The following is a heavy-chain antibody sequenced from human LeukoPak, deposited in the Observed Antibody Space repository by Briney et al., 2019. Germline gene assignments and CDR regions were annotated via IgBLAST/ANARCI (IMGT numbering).Heavy chain of an antibody. J-gene: IGHJ3*02. CDR3: ARPQYSSSPDAFDI. Sequence: SETLSLTCTVSGGSISSSSYYWGWIRQPPGKGLEWIGSIYYSGSIYYNPSLKSRVTISVDTSKNQFSLKLSSVTAADTAVYYCARPQYSSSPDAFDIWGQGTMVTVSS. CDR1: GGSISSSSYY. CDR2: IYYSGSI. V-gene: IGHV4-39*01. D-gene: IGHD6-6*01.